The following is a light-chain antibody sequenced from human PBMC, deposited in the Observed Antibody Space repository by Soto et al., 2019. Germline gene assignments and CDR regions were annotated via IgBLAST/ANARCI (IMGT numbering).Light chain of an antibody. CDR2: EVS. CDR3: NSYTSSSTGI. J-gene: IGLJ2*01. Sequence: QSALTQPASVSGSPGKSITISCTGTSSDVGTYNYVSWYQQHPGNAPKLMIYEVSNRPSGVSNRFSGSKSGNTASLTISGLQAEDEADYYCNSYTSSSTGIFGGGTKLTVL. V-gene: IGLV2-14*01. CDR1: SSDVGTYNY.